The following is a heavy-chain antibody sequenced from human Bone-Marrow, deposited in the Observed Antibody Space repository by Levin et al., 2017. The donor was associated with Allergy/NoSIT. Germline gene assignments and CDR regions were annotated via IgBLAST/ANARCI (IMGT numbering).Heavy chain of an antibody. CDR3: AAEYYYGSGSYSPSFDY. V-gene: IGHV3-33*01. Sequence: GGSLRLSCAASGFTFSSYGMHWVRQAPGKGLEWVAVIWYDGSNKYYADSVKGRFTISRDNSKNTLYLQMNSLRAEDTAVYYCAAEYYYGSGSYSPSFDYWGQGTLVTVSS. J-gene: IGHJ4*02. CDR2: IWYDGSNK. CDR1: GFTFSSYG. D-gene: IGHD3-10*01.